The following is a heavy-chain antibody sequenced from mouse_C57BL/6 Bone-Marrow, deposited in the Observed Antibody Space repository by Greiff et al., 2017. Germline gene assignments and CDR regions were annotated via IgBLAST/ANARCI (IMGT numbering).Heavy chain of an antibody. CDR1: GYTFTSYW. V-gene: IGHV1-69*01. J-gene: IGHJ4*01. CDR3: ARGYYGSSSYYYAMDY. CDR2: IDPSDSYT. Sequence: QVQLQQPGAELLMPGASVKLSCKASGYTFTSYWMHWVKQRPGQGLEWIGEIDPSDSYTNYNQKFKGKSTLTVDKSSSTAYMQLSSLTSEDSAVYYCARGYYGSSSYYYAMDYWGQGTSVTVSS. D-gene: IGHD1-1*01.